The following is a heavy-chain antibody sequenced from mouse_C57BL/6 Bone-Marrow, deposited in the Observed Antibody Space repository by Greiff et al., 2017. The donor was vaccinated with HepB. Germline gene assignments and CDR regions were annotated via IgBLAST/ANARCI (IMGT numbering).Heavy chain of an antibody. CDR1: GFTFSDYG. V-gene: IGHV5-15*01. D-gene: IGHD3-2*02. CDR2: ISNLAYSI. J-gene: IGHJ4*01. Sequence: EVKLMESGGDLVKPGGSLKLSCAASGFTFSDYGMAWVRQAPRKGPEWVAFISNLAYSIYYADTVTGRFTISRENAKNTLYLEMSSLRSEDTAMYYCARHGDSSGLYAMDYWGQGTSVTVSS. CDR3: ARHGDSSGLYAMDY.